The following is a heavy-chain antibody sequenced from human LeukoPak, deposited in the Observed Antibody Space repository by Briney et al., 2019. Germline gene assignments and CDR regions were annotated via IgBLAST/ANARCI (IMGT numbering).Heavy chain of an antibody. CDR2: ISSNGGST. J-gene: IGHJ6*03. D-gene: IGHD5-12*01. V-gene: IGHV3-64*01. CDR3: ARGGYRPIGRGFYYYYMDV. CDR1: GFTFSSYA. Sequence: GGSLRLSCAASGFTFSSYAMHWVREAPGKGLEYVSAISSNGGSTYYASSVKGRFTISRDNSKNTLYLQMGSLRAEDMAVYYCARGGYRPIGRGFYYYYMDVWGKGTTVTVSS.